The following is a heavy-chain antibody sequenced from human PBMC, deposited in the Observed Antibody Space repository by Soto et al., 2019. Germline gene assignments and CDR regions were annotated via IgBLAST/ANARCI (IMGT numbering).Heavy chain of an antibody. D-gene: IGHD6-19*01. J-gene: IGHJ4*02. CDR1: GFTFSNYG. Sequence: GGSLRLSCAASGFTFSNYGMHWVRQAPGKGLEWVAVIWYDGSNKYYADSVKGRFTISRDNSKNTLYLQMNSLRAEDTAVYYCARDITVAVAGTDYWGQGTLVTVSS. CDR3: ARDITVAVAGTDY. V-gene: IGHV3-33*01. CDR2: IWYDGSNK.